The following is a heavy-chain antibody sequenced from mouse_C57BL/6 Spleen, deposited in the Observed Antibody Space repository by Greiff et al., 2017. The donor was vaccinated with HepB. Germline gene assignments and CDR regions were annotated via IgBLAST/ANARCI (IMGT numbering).Heavy chain of an antibody. CDR3: ARYMITRCAMDY. CDR2: IRNKANGYTT. Sequence: EVKLVESGGGLVQPGGSLSLSCAASGFTFTDYYMSWVRQPPGQALEWLGFIRNKANGYTTEYSASVKGRFTISRDNSQSILYLHMNALRAEDSATYYCARYMITRCAMDYWGQGTSVTVSS. D-gene: IGHD2-4*01. CDR1: GFTFTDYY. V-gene: IGHV7-3*01. J-gene: IGHJ4*01.